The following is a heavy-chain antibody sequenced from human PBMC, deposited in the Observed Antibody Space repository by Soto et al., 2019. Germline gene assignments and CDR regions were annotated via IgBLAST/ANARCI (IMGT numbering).Heavy chain of an antibody. CDR3: ARLEYYYDSSGYRDY. J-gene: IGHJ4*02. Sequence: ESLKISCKGSGYSFTSYWISWVRQMPGKGLEWMGRIDPSDSYTNYSPSFQGHVTISADKSISTAYLQWSSLKASDTAMYYCARLEYYYDSSGYRDYWGQGTLVTVSS. CDR1: GYSFTSYW. CDR2: IDPSDSYT. V-gene: IGHV5-10-1*01. D-gene: IGHD3-22*01.